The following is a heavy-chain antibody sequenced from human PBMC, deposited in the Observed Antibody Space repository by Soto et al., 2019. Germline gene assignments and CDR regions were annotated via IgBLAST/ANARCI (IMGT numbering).Heavy chain of an antibody. D-gene: IGHD3-22*01. CDR1: GGSISSGGYY. J-gene: IGHJ4*02. CDR3: ASLNHYYDSSGYPRYYFDY. V-gene: IGHV4-31*03. CDR2: IYYSGST. Sequence: LSLTCTVSGGSISSGGYYWIWIRQHPGKGLEWIGYIYYSGSTYYNPSLKSRVTISVDTSKNQFSLKLSSVTAADTAVYYCASLNHYYDSSGYPRYYFDYWGQGTLVTVSS.